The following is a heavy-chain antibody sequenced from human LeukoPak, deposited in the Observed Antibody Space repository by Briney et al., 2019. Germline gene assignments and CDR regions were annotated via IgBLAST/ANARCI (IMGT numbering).Heavy chain of an antibody. D-gene: IGHD4-17*01. Sequence: SETLSLTCTVSGGSITSNGHCWGWVRQPPGKRLEWIGNTHSDGNTYYNSSLKSRVTISEDTSKNQFSLILTSVTAADTAVYYCARLPTGFPNWFDPWGQGILVTVSS. V-gene: IGHV4-39*01. CDR3: ARLPTGFPNWFDP. CDR2: THSDGNT. J-gene: IGHJ5*02. CDR1: GGSITSNGHC.